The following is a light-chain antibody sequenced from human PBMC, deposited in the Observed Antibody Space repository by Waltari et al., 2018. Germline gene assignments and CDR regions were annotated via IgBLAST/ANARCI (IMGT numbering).Light chain of an antibody. Sequence: QSVLTQPPSVSEAPRQRVTISCSGSSSNIGNNAVNWYQQLPGKAPKLLIYDDELLPSGVSARCSCSKSGTSSSLAISGLQSEDEADYYCAAWDDSLSGRVFGGGTKLTVL. CDR1: SSNIGNNA. CDR3: AAWDDSLSGRV. V-gene: IGLV1-36*01. J-gene: IGLJ3*02. CDR2: DDE.